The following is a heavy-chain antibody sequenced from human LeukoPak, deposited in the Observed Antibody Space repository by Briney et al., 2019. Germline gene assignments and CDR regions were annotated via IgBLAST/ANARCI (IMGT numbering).Heavy chain of an antibody. V-gene: IGHV4-59*01. CDR3: ARVGSVLGFGAYDAFDI. Sequence: PSETLSLTCTVSGGSISSYYWSWIRQHPGKGLEWIGYIYYSGSTNYNPSLKSRVTISVDTSKNQFSLKLSSVTAADTAVYYCARVGSVLGFGAYDAFDIWGQGTMVTVSS. CDR1: GGSISSYY. J-gene: IGHJ3*02. D-gene: IGHD3-10*01. CDR2: IYYSGST.